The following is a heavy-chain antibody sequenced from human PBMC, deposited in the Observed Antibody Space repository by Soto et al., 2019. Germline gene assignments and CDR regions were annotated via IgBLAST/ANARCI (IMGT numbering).Heavy chain of an antibody. V-gene: IGHV1-69*12. CDR2: IIPIFGTA. D-gene: IGHD5-12*01. J-gene: IGHJ4*02. CDR3: ARESLYSGYDWGTNFDY. CDR1: GGTFSSYA. Sequence: QVQLVQSGAEVKKPGSSVKVSCKASGGTFSSYAISWVRQAPGQGLEWMGGIIPIFGTANYAQKFQGRVTITAXXSXSXXYMELSSLRSEDTAVYYCARESLYSGYDWGTNFDYWGQGTLVTVSS.